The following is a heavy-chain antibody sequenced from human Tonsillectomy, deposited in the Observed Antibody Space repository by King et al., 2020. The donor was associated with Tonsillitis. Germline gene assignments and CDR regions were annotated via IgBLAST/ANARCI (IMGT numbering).Heavy chain of an antibody. CDR3: ARDSRSLDAFDI. Sequence: VQLVESGGGLVQPGGSLRLSCAASGFTFRSYEMNWVRQAPGKGLEWVSYISSSGSTIYYADSVKGRFTISRDNAKNSLYLQMNSLRAEDTAVYYCARDSRSLDAFDIWGQGTMVTVSS. CDR2: ISSSGSTI. CDR1: GFTFRSYE. V-gene: IGHV3-48*03. J-gene: IGHJ3*02.